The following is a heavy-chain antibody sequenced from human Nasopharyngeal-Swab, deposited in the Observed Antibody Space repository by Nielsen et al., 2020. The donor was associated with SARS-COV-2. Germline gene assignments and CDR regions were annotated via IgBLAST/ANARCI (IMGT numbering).Heavy chain of an antibody. Sequence: VRQMPGKGLEWVGFINPGDSDVRYSPSLQGQVIISADRSISTAYLQWRSVKASDSAIYYCARHEPTYYSCYGLDGWGQGTTVTVSS. J-gene: IGHJ6*02. V-gene: IGHV5-51*01. CDR3: ARHEPTYYSCYGLDG. D-gene: IGHD2-21*01. CDR2: INPGDSDV.